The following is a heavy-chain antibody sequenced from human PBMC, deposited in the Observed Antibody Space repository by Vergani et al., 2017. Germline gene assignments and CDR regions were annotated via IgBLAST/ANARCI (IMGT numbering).Heavy chain of an antibody. D-gene: IGHD5-18*01. CDR1: GGSFNDFY. Sequence: QVRLQEWGARLLKPSETLSLSCPVSGGSFNDFYWTWIRQVPGKGLEWIGEISKGGGFNDNPSLQGRVIISVDSSKNFISLNLFFVTAADTAVYYCAREAAVPFSYGPPGFDYWGQGTLVTVSS. J-gene: IGHJ4*02. CDR2: ISKGGGF. CDR3: AREAAVPFSYGPPGFDY. V-gene: IGHV4-34*01.